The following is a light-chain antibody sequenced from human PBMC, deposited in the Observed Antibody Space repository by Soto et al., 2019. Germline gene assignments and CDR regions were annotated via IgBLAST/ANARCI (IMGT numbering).Light chain of an antibody. V-gene: IGKV3-15*01. Sequence: EIVMTQSPATASVSPGERVTLSCRASQGVGGTLAWYQHKPGQTPRLLIYGASTRATGIPARFSGSGSGTEFTLTIDSLQSEDFAVYYCQRYNNWPLTFGGGTKVDIK. J-gene: IGKJ4*01. CDR3: QRYNNWPLT. CDR1: QGVGGT. CDR2: GAS.